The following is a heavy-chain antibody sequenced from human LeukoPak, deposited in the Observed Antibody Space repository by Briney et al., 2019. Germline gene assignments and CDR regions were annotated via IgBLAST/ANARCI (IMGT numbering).Heavy chain of an antibody. J-gene: IGHJ4*02. V-gene: IGHV4-61*02. Sequence: SQTLSLTCTVSGGSISSGSYYWSWIRQPAGKGLEWIGRIYTSGSTNYNPSLKSRVTISVDTSKNQFSLKLSSVTAADTAVYYCASHGIDATIFDPYFDYWGQGTLVTVSS. CDR1: GGSISSGSYY. CDR2: IYTSGST. CDR3: ASHGIDATIFDPYFDY. D-gene: IGHD3-3*01.